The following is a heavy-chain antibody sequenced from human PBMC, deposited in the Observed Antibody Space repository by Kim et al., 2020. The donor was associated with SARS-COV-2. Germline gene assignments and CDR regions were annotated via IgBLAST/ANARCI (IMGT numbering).Heavy chain of an antibody. D-gene: IGHD3-10*01. V-gene: IGHV3-21*01. CDR2: ISSSSSYI. J-gene: IGHJ2*01. Sequence: GGSLRLSCAASGFTFSSYSMNWVRQAPGKGLEWVSSISSSSSYIYYADSVKGRFTISRDNAKNSLYLQMNSLRAEDTAVYYCARDSTWFGEPMNWYFDLWGRGTLVTVSS. CDR1: GFTFSSYS. CDR3: ARDSTWFGEPMNWYFDL.